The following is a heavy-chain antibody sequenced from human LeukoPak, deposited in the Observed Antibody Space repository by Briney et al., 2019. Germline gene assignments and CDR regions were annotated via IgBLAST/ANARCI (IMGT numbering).Heavy chain of an antibody. CDR3: ARGRTREWLLQKRRYYYGMDV. D-gene: IGHD3-3*01. Sequence: ASVKVSCKASGYTFTSYDINWVRQATGQGLEWMGWMNPNSGNTGYAQKFQGRVTMTRNTSISTAYTELSSLRSEDTAVYYCARGRTREWLLQKRRYYYGMDVWGQGTTVTVSS. J-gene: IGHJ6*02. CDR1: GYTFTSYD. CDR2: MNPNSGNT. V-gene: IGHV1-8*01.